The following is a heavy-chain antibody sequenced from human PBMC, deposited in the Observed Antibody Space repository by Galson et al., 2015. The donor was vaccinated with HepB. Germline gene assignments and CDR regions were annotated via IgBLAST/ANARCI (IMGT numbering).Heavy chain of an antibody. CDR3: AKDMKGYYFDSSGYPFDY. Sequence: SLRLSCAASGFTFSSTGMLWVRQAPGKGLEWVAFIRHDGSNKYYADSVKGRFTTSRDNSKNTLYLQMNSLRAEDTAVYYCAKDMKGYYFDSSGYPFDYWGQGTLVTVSS. CDR1: GFTFSSTG. CDR2: IRHDGSNK. J-gene: IGHJ4*02. D-gene: IGHD3-22*01. V-gene: IGHV3-30*02.